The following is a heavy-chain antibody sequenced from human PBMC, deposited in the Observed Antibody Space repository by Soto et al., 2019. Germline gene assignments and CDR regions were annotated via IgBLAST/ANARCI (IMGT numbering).Heavy chain of an antibody. CDR2: IHSDGSST. Sequence: EVQLVESGGGLVQPGGSLRLSCVASDFTFSYYWMHWVRHVPGKGLVWVSRIHSDGSSTTYAYSVNGRFTISRDNVTNTLYLQMASLRVADPAVYYWARGDVGAFDLWGQGTMVTVSS. J-gene: IGHJ3*01. V-gene: IGHV3-74*03. CDR3: ARGDVGAFDL. D-gene: IGHD1-26*01. CDR1: DFTFSYYW.